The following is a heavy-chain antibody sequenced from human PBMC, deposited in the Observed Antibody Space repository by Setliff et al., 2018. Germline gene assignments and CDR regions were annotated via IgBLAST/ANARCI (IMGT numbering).Heavy chain of an antibody. V-gene: IGHV3-23*01. CDR1: GFTFSSYW. Sequence: GGSLRLSCAASGFTFSSYWMSWVRQAPGKGLEWVSAISGSGGSTYYADSVKGRFTISRDNSKNTLYLQMNSLRAEDTAVYYCAKGSSSGYGAGDISWFDSWGQGTLVTVSS. J-gene: IGHJ5*01. CDR2: ISGSGGST. CDR3: AKGSSSGYGAGDISWFDS. D-gene: IGHD5-12*01.